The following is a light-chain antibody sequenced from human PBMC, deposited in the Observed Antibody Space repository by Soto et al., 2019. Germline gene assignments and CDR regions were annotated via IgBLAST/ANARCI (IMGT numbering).Light chain of an antibody. J-gene: IGKJ4*01. V-gene: IGKV1-9*01. CDR1: QDITSY. CDR3: QQYHTWPIT. Sequence: HLTQSPSSLSASVGYSFTITCRASQDITSYLAWYQQKPGKAPYLLIYGASTLQSGVPSRFSGSGSGTEFTLTISGLQSEDCAVYYCQQYHTWPITFGGGTKVDIK. CDR2: GAS.